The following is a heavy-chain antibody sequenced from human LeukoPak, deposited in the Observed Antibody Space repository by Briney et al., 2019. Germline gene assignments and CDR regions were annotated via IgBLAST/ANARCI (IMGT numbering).Heavy chain of an antibody. CDR3: ARGPQGAVTRFDY. J-gene: IGHJ4*02. CDR1: GYTFTSYD. V-gene: IGHV1-8*01. D-gene: IGHD4-17*01. Sequence: ASVTVSCKASGYTFTSYDINWVRQATGQGLEWMGWMNPNSGNTGYAQKFQGRVTMTRNTSISTAYMELSSLRSEYTAVYYCARGPQGAVTRFDYWGQGTLVTVSS. CDR2: MNPNSGNT.